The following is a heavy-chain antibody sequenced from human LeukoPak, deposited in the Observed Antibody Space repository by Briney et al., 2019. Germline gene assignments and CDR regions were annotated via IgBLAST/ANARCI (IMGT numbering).Heavy chain of an antibody. CDR3: ARGGRYYESSGYYHDAFDI. D-gene: IGHD3-22*01. CDR2: SYSGGGT. CDR1: GFAVSSNY. J-gene: IGHJ3*02. V-gene: IGHV3-53*01. Sequence: GGSLRLSCAASGFAVSSNYMSWVRQAPGKGLEWVSVSYSGGGTYYANTVKGRFTISRDNSKNTLYLQMNSLRAEDTAAYYCARGGRYYESSGYYHDAFDIWGQGTMVTVSS.